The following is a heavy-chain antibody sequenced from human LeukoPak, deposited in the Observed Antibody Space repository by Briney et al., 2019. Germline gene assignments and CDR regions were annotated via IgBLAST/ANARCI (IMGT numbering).Heavy chain of an antibody. V-gene: IGHV1-2*02. D-gene: IGHD3-3*01. J-gene: IGHJ6*03. CDR3: ARTGLRFLTYYYMDV. CDR2: MNPNSGGT. Sequence: ASVKVSCKASGYTFTGYYMHWVRQAPGQGLEWMGWMNPNSGGTNYAQKFQGRVTMTRDTSISTAYMELSRLRSDDTAVYYCARTGLRFLTYYYMDVWGKGTTVTVSS. CDR1: GYTFTGYY.